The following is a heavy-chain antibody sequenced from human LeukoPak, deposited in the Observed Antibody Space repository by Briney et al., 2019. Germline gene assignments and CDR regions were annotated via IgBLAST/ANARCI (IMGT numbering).Heavy chain of an antibody. CDR2: IYTSGST. CDR3: ARGVVAATTLIYYYYMDV. J-gene: IGHJ6*03. CDR1: GGSLSSYY. D-gene: IGHD2-15*01. Sequence: PSETLSLTRTVSGGSLSSYYWSWIRQPAGKGLEWIGRIYTSGSTNYNPSLKSRVTISVDKSKNQFSLKLSSVTAADTAVYYCARGVVAATTLIYYYYMDVWGKGTTVTVSS. V-gene: IGHV4-4*07.